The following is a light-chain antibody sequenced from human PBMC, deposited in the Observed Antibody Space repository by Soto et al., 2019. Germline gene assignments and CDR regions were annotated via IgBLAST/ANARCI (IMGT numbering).Light chain of an antibody. Sequence: EIVLTQSPGTLSLSPGERATLSCRASQSVSSSYLAWYQQKPGQAPRLLIYGASSRATGIPDRFSGSGSGTEFTLTISRLEPEDFAVYYCQQYGSSPMYTFGQGPKLEIK. CDR1: QSVSSSY. J-gene: IGKJ2*01. CDR2: GAS. V-gene: IGKV3-20*01. CDR3: QQYGSSPMYT.